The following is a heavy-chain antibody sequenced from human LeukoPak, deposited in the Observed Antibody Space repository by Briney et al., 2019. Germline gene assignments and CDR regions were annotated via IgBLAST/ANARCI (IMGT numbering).Heavy chain of an antibody. Sequence: ASVKVSCKASGGTFSIYTINWVRQAPGQGLEWMGGSIPIFGTANYAQKFQGRVTITADKSTSTAYMELSSLRSEDTAVYYCARVIAVAGEKGWFDPWGQGTLVTVSS. CDR3: ARVIAVAGEKGWFDP. V-gene: IGHV1-69*06. CDR1: GGTFSIYT. J-gene: IGHJ5*02. D-gene: IGHD6-19*01. CDR2: SIPIFGTA.